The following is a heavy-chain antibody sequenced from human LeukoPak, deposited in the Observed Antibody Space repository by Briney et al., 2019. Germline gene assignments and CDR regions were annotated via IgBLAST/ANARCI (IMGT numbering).Heavy chain of an antibody. D-gene: IGHD3-22*01. J-gene: IGHJ4*02. CDR3: ARGFEVIADSSGYDY. V-gene: IGHV3-21*01. Sequence: AGSLRLSCAASGFTFSSYSMNWVRQAPGKGLEWVSSITSSSSYIYYADSVKGRFTISRDNAKKPLYLEMNSLRAEDTAVYYCARGFEVIADSSGYDYWGQGILVIVSS. CDR2: ITSSSSYI. CDR1: GFTFSSYS.